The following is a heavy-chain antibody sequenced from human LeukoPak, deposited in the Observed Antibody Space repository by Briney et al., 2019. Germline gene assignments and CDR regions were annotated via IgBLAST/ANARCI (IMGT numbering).Heavy chain of an antibody. J-gene: IGHJ5*02. D-gene: IGHD6-13*01. CDR3: AREVAAAGTGWFDP. CDR1: GFTFSSYW. V-gene: IGHV3-7*03. CDR2: IKQDGSEK. Sequence: GGSLRLSCAASGFTFSSYWMSWVRQAPGKGLEWVANIKQDGSEKHYVDSVKGRFTISRDNAKNSLYLQMNSLRAEDTAVYYCAREVAAAGTGWFDPWGQGTLVTVSS.